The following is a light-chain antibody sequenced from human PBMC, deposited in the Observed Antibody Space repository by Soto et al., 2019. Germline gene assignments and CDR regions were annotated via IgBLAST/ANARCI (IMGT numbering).Light chain of an antibody. V-gene: IGKV1-39*01. CDR3: QQSYSTPPWT. CDR1: QSISSY. J-gene: IGKJ1*01. CDR2: AAS. Sequence: DIQMTQSPSSLSASVGDRVTITCRASQSISSYLNWYQQKPGKAPKLLIYAASSLQSGVPSRFSGSASGTDFTLTISSLQPEDFATYYCQQSYSTPPWTCGQGTKVEIK.